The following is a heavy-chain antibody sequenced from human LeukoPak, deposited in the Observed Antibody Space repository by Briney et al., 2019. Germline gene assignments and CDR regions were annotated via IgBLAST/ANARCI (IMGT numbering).Heavy chain of an antibody. Sequence: ASVKVSCKASGYSFNNYGISWVRRAPGQGLEWMGWISAYDGETRCKQNLQGRVTMTTDTSTSTAYMELTSLTTDDTAVYYCARVPSSAHQLFSSDYWGQGTLVTVSS. CDR2: ISAYDGET. CDR1: GYSFNNYG. V-gene: IGHV1-18*01. CDR3: ARVPSSAHQLFSSDY. D-gene: IGHD3-10*01. J-gene: IGHJ4*02.